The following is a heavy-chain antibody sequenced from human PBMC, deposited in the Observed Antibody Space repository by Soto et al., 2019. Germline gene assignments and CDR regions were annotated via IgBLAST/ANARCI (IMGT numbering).Heavy chain of an antibody. CDR2: IYTSGST. V-gene: IGHV4-4*07. CDR1: GGSISSYY. D-gene: IGHD1-26*01. CDR3: ARDSDSYWSMTEYTSFDP. Sequence: SETLSLTCTVSGGSISSYYWSWSRQPAGKGLEWIGRIYTSGSTNYNPSLKSRVTMSVDTSKNQFSLKLSSVTAADTAVYYCARDSDSYWSMTEYTSFDPWGQGTLVTVS. J-gene: IGHJ5*02.